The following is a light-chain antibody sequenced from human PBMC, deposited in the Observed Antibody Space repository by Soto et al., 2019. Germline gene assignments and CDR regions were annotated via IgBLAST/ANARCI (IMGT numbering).Light chain of an antibody. CDR1: QSVSSSY. Sequence: EIGLTQSPGTLSLSTGERATLSCRASQSVSSSYLAWYQQKPGQAPRLLIYGASSRATGIPDRFSASGSGTDFTLTISDVQPEDFAVYYCQQYNNWPPITFGQGTRLEIK. CDR3: QQYNNWPPIT. J-gene: IGKJ5*01. V-gene: IGKV3-20*01. CDR2: GAS.